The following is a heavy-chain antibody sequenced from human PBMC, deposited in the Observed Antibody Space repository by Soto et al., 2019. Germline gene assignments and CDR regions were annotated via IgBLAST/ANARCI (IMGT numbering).Heavy chain of an antibody. CDR2: MNPNSGNT. V-gene: IGHV1-8*01. D-gene: IGHD6-13*01. CDR3: ARAAAAARQEPFDY. J-gene: IGHJ4*02. CDR1: GYTFTSYD. Sequence: ASVKVSCKASGYTFTSYDINLVRQATGQGLEWMGWMNPNSGNTGYAQKFQGRVTMTRNTSISTAYMELSSLRSEDTAVYYCARAAAAARQEPFDYWGQGTLVTVSS.